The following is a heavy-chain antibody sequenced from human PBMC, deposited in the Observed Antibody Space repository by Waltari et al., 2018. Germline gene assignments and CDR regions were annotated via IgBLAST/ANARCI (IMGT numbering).Heavy chain of an antibody. V-gene: IGHV1-2*06. CDR1: GYTFTGYY. Sequence: QVQLVQSGAEVKKPGASVKVSCKASGYTFTGYYMHWVRQAPGQGLEWMGRINPNSGGTNYAQKFQGRVTMTRDTSISTAYMELSRLRSDDTAVYYCARDHYYYDSSGTAFDIWGQGTMVTVSS. D-gene: IGHD3-22*01. CDR3: ARDHYYYDSSGTAFDI. J-gene: IGHJ3*02. CDR2: INPNSGGT.